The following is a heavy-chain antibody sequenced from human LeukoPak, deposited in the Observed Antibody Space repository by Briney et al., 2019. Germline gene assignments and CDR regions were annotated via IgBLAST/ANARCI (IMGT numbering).Heavy chain of an antibody. V-gene: IGHV3-23*01. Sequence: GGSLRLSCAASRFTFSSYAMSWVRQAAGKGLEWVSAITGSGGSTYYADSLKGRFTISRDNSKNTLYLQIDTLRAEDTAVYYCGQTGPTGGFCSSTSCYGVDYWGQGTLVTVSS. CDR2: ITGSGGST. CDR3: GQTGPTGGFCSSTSCYGVDY. J-gene: IGHJ4*02. CDR1: RFTFSSYA. D-gene: IGHD2-2*01.